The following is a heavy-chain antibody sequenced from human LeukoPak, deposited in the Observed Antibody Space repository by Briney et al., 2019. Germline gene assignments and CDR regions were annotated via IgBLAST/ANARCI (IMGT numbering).Heavy chain of an antibody. V-gene: IGHV4-59*02. CDR2: INDRGST. Sequence: SEILSLTCTVSGDSVRSYYWSWIRQPPGQGLEWLGHINDRGSTNYNPSLQGRVTISIDTSKNQFSLKVNSVTAADTAVYYCVRDSRYGSGWFEDGLDFWGQGTTVTVSS. CDR3: VRDSRYGSGWFEDGLDF. CDR1: GDSVRSYY. J-gene: IGHJ6*02. D-gene: IGHD6-13*01.